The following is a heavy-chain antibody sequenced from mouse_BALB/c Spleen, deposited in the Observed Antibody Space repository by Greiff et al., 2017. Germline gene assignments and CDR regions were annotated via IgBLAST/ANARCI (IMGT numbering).Heavy chain of an antibody. CDR3: ARDYYGSSPWFAY. Sequence: QVQLQQSGPELVKPGASVRISCKASGYTFTSYYIHWVKQRPGQGLEWIGWIYPGNVNTKYNEKFKGKATLTADKSSSTAYMQLSSLTSEDSAVYFCARDYYGSSPWFAYWGQGTLVTVSA. D-gene: IGHD1-1*01. J-gene: IGHJ3*01. V-gene: IGHV1S56*01. CDR2: IYPGNVNT. CDR1: GYTFTSYY.